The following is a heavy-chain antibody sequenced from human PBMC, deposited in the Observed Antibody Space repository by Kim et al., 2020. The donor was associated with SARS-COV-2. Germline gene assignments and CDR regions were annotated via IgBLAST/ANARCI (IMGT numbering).Heavy chain of an antibody. J-gene: IGHJ4*02. CDR3: ARERRKMVRGVIREYYFDY. CDR1: GFTFSSYA. CDR2: ISYVGSNK. D-gene: IGHD3-10*01. V-gene: IGHV3-30*04. Sequence: GGSLRLSCAASGFTFSSYAMHWVRQAPGKGLEWVAVISYVGSNKYYADSVKGRFTISRDNSKNTLYLQMNSLRAEDTAVYYCARERRKMVRGVIREYYFDYWGQGTLVTVSS.